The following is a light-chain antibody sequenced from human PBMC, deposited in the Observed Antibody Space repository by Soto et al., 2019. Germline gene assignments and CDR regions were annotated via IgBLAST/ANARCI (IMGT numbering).Light chain of an antibody. CDR3: QQYYSTPRT. CDR1: QSVLYSSNNKNY. V-gene: IGKV4-1*01. J-gene: IGKJ1*01. CDR2: WAS. Sequence: DIVMTQSPDSLDVYLGERATINCKSSQSVLYSSNNKNYLAWYQQKPGQPPKLLIYWASTRESGVPDRFSGSGSGTDFTLTISSLQAEDVAVYYCQQYYSTPRTFGQGTKVDIK.